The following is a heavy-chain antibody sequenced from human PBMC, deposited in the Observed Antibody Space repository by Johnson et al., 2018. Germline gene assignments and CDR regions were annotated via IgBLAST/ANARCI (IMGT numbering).Heavy chain of an antibody. V-gene: IGHV3-30*04. D-gene: IGHD5-12*01. CDR3: ARSMGGYIDVSIASDL. Sequence: VQLLETGGDVVQPGKSLRLSCVASGFAFSSYAMHWVRQAPGQGLEWVAVISYQEGEDSYYRESVKGRFTISRDNSRNTMFLQMNSLRPEDTAVYYCARSMGGYIDVSIASDLWGRGTMVLVSS. CDR2: ISYQEGEDS. CDR1: GFAFSSYA. J-gene: IGHJ3*01.